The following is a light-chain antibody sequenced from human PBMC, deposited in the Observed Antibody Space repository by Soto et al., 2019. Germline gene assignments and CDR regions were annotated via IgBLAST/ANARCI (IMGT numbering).Light chain of an antibody. CDR3: KHYGISVPIT. CDR2: GAS. J-gene: IGKJ3*01. V-gene: IGKV3-20*01. Sequence: DIVLTQSPGTLSLSPGERATLSCRASQSISNDYLAWYQQKPGQAPRLLIHGASSRAIGIPDRFSGGGSATDFTLPISRLEPDDFSVYFCKHYGISVPITFGPGTKVDIK. CDR1: QSISNDY.